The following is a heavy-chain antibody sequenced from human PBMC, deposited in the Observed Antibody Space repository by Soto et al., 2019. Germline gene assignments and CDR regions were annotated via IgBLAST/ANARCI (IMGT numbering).Heavy chain of an antibody. CDR3: ARTRSGYDLGFDY. CDR2: IYYSGST. D-gene: IGHD5-12*01. Sequence: SETLSLTCTVSGGSISSGGYYWSWIRQHPGKGLEWIGYIYYSGSTYYNPSLKSRVTISVDTSKNQFSLKLSSVTAADTAVYYCARTRSGYDLGFDYWGQGTLVTVSS. CDR1: GGSISSGGYY. V-gene: IGHV4-31*03. J-gene: IGHJ4*02.